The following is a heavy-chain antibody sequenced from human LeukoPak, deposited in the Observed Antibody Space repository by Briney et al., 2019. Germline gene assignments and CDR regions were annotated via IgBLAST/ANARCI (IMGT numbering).Heavy chain of an antibody. D-gene: IGHD1-26*01. J-gene: IGHJ6*03. Sequence: SETLSLTCTVSGGSVSSYYWSWIRQPPGKGLEWIGYIYYSGSTNYNPSLKSRVTISVDTSKNQFSLKLSSVTAADTAVYYCARSRGIVGAFYYYYYMDVWGKGTTVTVSS. CDR1: GGSVSSYY. CDR2: IYYSGST. CDR3: ARSRGIVGAFYYYYYMDV. V-gene: IGHV4-59*02.